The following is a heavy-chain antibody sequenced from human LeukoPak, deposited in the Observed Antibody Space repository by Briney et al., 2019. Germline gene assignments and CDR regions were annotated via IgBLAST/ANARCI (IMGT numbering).Heavy chain of an antibody. CDR3: ARDNSEGQWLVGNWFDP. V-gene: IGHV3-21*01. J-gene: IGHJ5*02. CDR2: ISGSSSYI. CDR1: GFTFSRYS. D-gene: IGHD6-19*01. Sequence: GGSLRLSCAASGFTFSRYSMHWVRQAPGEGLEWVSSISGSSSYIYYEDSVKGRFTISRDNARNSLYLQMNSLRAEDTAVYYCARDNSEGQWLVGNWFDPWSQGTLVTVSS.